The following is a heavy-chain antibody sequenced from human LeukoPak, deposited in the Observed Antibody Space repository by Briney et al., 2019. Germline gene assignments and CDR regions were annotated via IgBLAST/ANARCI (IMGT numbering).Heavy chain of an antibody. D-gene: IGHD4-17*01. V-gene: IGHV3-23*01. CDR2: ISGSGGST. CDR1: GFTFSSYA. J-gene: IGHJ4*02. Sequence: PGGSLRLSCAASGFTFSSYAMSWVRQAPGKGLEWVSAISGSGGSTYYADSVKGRFTISRDNCKNTLYLQMNSLRAEDTAVYYCAKESAYGDYSESSPVDYWGQGTLVTVSS. CDR3: AKESAYGDYSESSPVDY.